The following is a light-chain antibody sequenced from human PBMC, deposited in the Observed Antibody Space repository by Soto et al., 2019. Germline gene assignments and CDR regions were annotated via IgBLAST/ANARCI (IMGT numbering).Light chain of an antibody. CDR2: EVS. CDR3: YSYSSNYTPFV. Sequence: QSALTQPASVSGSPEQSITIPCTGTTRDVGGYNYVSWYQHHPGKVPKLLIYEVSNRPSGVSNRFSASKSGNTASLTISGLQAEDEADYYCYSYSSNYTPFVFGPGTKLTVL. V-gene: IGLV2-14*01. CDR1: TRDVGGYNY. J-gene: IGLJ1*01.